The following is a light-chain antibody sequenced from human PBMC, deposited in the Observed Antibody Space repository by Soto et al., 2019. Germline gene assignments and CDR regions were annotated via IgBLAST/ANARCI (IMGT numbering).Light chain of an antibody. CDR2: AAS. Sequence: DIPMTQSPSSLSASVGDRVTITCRASQGIGNYLAWYQQKPGKVPKLLIYAASTLQSGVPSRFSGGGSGTDFTLTISSLQPEDVATYYCQKYNSAPWTFGQGTKVEIK. V-gene: IGKV1-27*01. J-gene: IGKJ1*01. CDR1: QGIGNY. CDR3: QKYNSAPWT.